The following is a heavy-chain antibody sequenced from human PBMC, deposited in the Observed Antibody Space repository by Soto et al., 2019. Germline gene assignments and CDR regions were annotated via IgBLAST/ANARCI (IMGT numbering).Heavy chain of an antibody. Sequence: SETMSLTCTVSGGSVSSGSYYWRWIRQPPGKGLEWIGYIYYSGSTNNNPSLKSRVSMSVDTSKNPFSLKLRSVPAADAAIFYCASERKGGKYSATDGWAQGTTFTFPS. CDR1: GGSVSSGSYY. CDR2: IYYSGST. CDR3: ASERKGGKYSATDG. V-gene: IGHV4-61*01. J-gene: IGHJ6*02.